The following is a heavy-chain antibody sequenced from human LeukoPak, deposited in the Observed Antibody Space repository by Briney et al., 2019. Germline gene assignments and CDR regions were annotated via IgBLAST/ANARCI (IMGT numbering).Heavy chain of an antibody. D-gene: IGHD3-3*01. Sequence: PSETLSLTCAVYGGSFSGYYWSWIRQPPGKGLEWIGYIYYSGSTNYNPSLKSRVTILVDTSKNQFSLKLSSVTAADTAVYYCARARAGYYDFWSGYTLFDYWGQGTLVTASS. CDR2: IYYSGST. CDR3: ARARAGYYDFWSGYTLFDY. J-gene: IGHJ4*02. CDR1: GGSFSGYY. V-gene: IGHV4-59*01.